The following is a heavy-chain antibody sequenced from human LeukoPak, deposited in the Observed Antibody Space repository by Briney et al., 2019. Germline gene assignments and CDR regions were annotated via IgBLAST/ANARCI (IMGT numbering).Heavy chain of an antibody. CDR2: INHSGST. V-gene: IGHV4-34*01. Sequence: SETLSLTCAVYGGSFSGYYWSWIRQPPGKGLEWIGEINHSGSTNYNPSLKSRVTISVDTSKNQFSLNLSSVTAADTAVYYCARGLRDAFDIWGQGTMVTVSS. CDR3: ARGLRDAFDI. J-gene: IGHJ3*02. CDR1: GGSFSGYY.